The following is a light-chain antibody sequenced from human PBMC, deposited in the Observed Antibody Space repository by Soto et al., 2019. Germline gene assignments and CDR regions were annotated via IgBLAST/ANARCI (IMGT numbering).Light chain of an antibody. Sequence: IQMTQSPSTLSAYVGDRVTITGRASQTISNWLAWYQQKPGKAPKLLIYKASTLESGVPSRFSGSGSGTEFTLTISSLQPDDFATYYCQHYNSYSEAFGQGTKV. CDR3: QHYNSYSEA. V-gene: IGKV1-5*03. J-gene: IGKJ1*01. CDR2: KAS. CDR1: QTISNW.